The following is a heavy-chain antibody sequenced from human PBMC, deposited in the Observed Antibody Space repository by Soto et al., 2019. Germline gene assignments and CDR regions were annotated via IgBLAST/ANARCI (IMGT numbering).Heavy chain of an antibody. V-gene: IGHV3-23*01. J-gene: IGHJ6*02. Sequence: PGGSLRLSFAASGFSFDSYVMNWVRQAPGKGLEWVSSISPSGGGANYADSVKGRFTISRDNSKKTLSLQMNSLRAEDTAVYYCAKDLEQLTWGLHRDGLDVWGQGTTVTVSS. D-gene: IGHD1-1*01. CDR1: GFSFDSYV. CDR3: AKDLEQLTWGLHRDGLDV. CDR2: ISPSGGGA.